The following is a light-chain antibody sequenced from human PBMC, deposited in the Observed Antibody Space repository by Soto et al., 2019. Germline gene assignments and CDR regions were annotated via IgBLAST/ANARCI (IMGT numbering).Light chain of an antibody. V-gene: IGLV2-11*01. CDR3: CSYAGSYTV. J-gene: IGLJ3*02. CDR2: DVS. CDR1: SSDVGGYNY. Sequence: QSVLTQPRSVSGSPGQSVTISCTGTSSDVGGYNYVSWYQQHPGKAPKLMIYDVSKRPSGVPDRFSGSKSGNTASLTISGLQAEDEADYYCCSYAGSYTVFGGGTTLTVL.